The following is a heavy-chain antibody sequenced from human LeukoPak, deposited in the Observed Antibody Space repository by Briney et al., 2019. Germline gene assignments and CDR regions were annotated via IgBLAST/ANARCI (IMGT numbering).Heavy chain of an antibody. CDR3: ARVRGVKEDFDY. CDR2: MNPNSGNT. Sequence: ASVKVSCKASGGTFTSYDINWVRQATGQGLEWMGWMNPNSGNTGYAQKFQGRVTITRNTSISTAYMELSSLRSEDTAVYYCARVRGVKEDFDYWGQGPLVTVSS. J-gene: IGHJ4*02. V-gene: IGHV1-8*03. D-gene: IGHD3-10*01. CDR1: GGTFTSYD.